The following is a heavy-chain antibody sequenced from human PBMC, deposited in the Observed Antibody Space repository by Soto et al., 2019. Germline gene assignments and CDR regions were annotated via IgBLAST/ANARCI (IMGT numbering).Heavy chain of an antibody. CDR2: MNPNSGNT. Sequence: QVQLVQSGAEVKMPGASVKVSCKASGYTFTSHDINWVRQATGQGLEWMGWMNPNSGNTGYGQKFQGRVTMTRNTSTSTAYMELSSLKSDDTAVYYWARGRYAIRGAFIIGELDHWGQGSLVIVSS. J-gene: IGHJ5*02. V-gene: IGHV1-8*01. CDR1: GYTFTSHD. D-gene: IGHD3-10*01. CDR3: ARGRYAIRGAFIIGELDH.